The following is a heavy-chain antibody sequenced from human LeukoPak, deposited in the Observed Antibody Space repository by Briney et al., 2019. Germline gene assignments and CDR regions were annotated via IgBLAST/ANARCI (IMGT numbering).Heavy chain of an antibody. CDR3: ARLGFVVPAVIFDY. D-gene: IGHD2-2*02. CDR2: IYIGGST. Sequence: GGSLRLSCAASGFTVSSNYMSWVRQAPGKGLEGVSVIYIGGSTYYADPVKGRFTISRDISKNTLHLQMNRLRAEDTAMYYCARLGFVVPAVIFDYWGQGTLVTVSS. CDR1: GFTVSSNY. J-gene: IGHJ4*02. V-gene: IGHV3-53*01.